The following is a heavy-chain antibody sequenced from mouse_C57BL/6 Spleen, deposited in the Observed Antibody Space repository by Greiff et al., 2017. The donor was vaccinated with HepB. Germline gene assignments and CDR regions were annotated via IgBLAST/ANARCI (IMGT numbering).Heavy chain of an antibody. CDR1: GYTFTSYW. D-gene: IGHD2-4*01. Sequence: QVQLQQPGAELVKPGASVKLSCKASGYTFTSYWMHWVKQRPGQGLEWIGMIHPNSGSTNYNEKFKSKATLTVDKSSSTAYMQLSSLTSEDSAVYYCALYDDYPWFAYWGQGTLVTVSA. CDR2: IHPNSGST. V-gene: IGHV1-64*01. J-gene: IGHJ3*01. CDR3: ALYDDYPWFAY.